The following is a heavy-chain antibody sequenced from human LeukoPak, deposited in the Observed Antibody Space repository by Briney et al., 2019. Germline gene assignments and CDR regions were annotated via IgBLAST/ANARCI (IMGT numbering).Heavy chain of an antibody. J-gene: IGHJ6*03. CDR1: GGTISSYY. Sequence: SETLSLTGTVSGGTISSYYWSWLRQPDGQGLEWIGRIYTSGSTNYNPSLKSRVTMSVDTSKNQFSLKLSSVTAADTAVYYCARGNYYRDVWGKGTTVTISS. V-gene: IGHV4-4*07. CDR3: ARGNYYRDV. CDR2: IYTSGST.